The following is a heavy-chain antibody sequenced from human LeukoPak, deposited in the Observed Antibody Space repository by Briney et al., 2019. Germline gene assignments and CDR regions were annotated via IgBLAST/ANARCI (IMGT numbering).Heavy chain of an antibody. V-gene: IGHV4-34*01. Sequence: SETLSLTCAVYGGSFSGYYWSWIRQPPGKGLEWLGEINHSGSTNYNPSLKSRVTISVDTSKNQFSLKLSSVTAADTAVYYCARSSLVVVVAATPRFDYWGQGTLVTVSS. J-gene: IGHJ4*02. D-gene: IGHD2-15*01. CDR3: ARSSLVVVVAATPRFDY. CDR2: INHSGST. CDR1: GGSFSGYY.